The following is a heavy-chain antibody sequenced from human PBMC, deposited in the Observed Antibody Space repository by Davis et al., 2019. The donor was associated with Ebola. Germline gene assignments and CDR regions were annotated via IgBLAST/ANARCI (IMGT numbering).Heavy chain of an antibody. CDR1: GYTFTSYG. J-gene: IGHJ4*02. D-gene: IGHD6-13*01. CDR2: INAGNGNT. Sequence: AASVKVSCKASGYTFTSYGISWVRQAPGQGLEWMGWINAGNGNTKYSQKFQGRVTITRDTSASTAYMELSSLRSEDTAVYYCARSWFDYWGQGTLVTVSS. CDR3: ARSWFDY. V-gene: IGHV1-3*01.